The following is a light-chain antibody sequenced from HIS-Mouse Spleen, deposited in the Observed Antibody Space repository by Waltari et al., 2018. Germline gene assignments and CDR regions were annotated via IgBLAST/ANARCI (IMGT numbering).Light chain of an antibody. CDR1: SSDVGGYNY. J-gene: IGLJ2*01. Sequence: QSALTQPRSVSGSPGQSVTISCTGTSSDVGGYNYVSGYQQHPGKAPKLMIYDVSKRPSGVPDRFSGSKSGNTASLTISGLQAEDEADYYCCSYAGSYTLVFGGGTKLTVL. CDR3: CSYAGSYTLV. CDR2: DVS. V-gene: IGLV2-11*01.